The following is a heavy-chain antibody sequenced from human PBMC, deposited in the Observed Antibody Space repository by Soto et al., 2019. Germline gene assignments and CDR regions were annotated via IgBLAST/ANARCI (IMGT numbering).Heavy chain of an antibody. CDR2: ITGSGVNT. CDR3: AKDLTVRPSYMDV. Sequence: GGSLRLSCAASGFTFSYYAMTWARQAPGKGLEWVSGITGSGVNTYYADSVKGRFTISRDKSKNTLYLQMNSLRAEDTAVYYCAKDLTVRPSYMDVWGKGTTVTVSS. J-gene: IGHJ6*03. CDR1: GFTFSYYA. V-gene: IGHV3-23*01. D-gene: IGHD6-6*01.